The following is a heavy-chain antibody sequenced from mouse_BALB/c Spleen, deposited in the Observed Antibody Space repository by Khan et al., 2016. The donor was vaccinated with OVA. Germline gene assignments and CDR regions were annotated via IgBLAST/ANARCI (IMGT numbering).Heavy chain of an antibody. J-gene: IGHJ4*01. CDR3: ARDQYGNYFYAMDY. Sequence: QVQLQQPGAELVKPGAPVKLSCKASGYTFTSYWMNWVKQRPGRGLEWIGRIDPSDSETHYNQKFKDKATLTVEKSSSTAYIQLGRLTSEDSAVYSCARDQYGNYFYAMDYWGQGTSVTVSS. CDR1: GYTFTSYW. V-gene: IGHV1-69*02. D-gene: IGHD2-10*02. CDR2: IDPSDSET.